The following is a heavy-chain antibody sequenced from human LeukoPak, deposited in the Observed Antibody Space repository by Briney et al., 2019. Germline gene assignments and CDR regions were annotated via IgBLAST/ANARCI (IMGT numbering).Heavy chain of an antibody. CDR2: ISSSSSYT. J-gene: IGHJ4*02. CDR1: GFTVSSNY. D-gene: IGHD5-12*01. Sequence: GGSLRLSCAASGFTVSSNYMSWVRQAPGKGLEWVSYISSSSSYTNYADSVKGRFTISRDNAKNSLYLQMNSLRAEDTAVYYCARQYGGYVGYWGQGTLVTVSS. V-gene: IGHV3-11*06. CDR3: ARQYGGYVGY.